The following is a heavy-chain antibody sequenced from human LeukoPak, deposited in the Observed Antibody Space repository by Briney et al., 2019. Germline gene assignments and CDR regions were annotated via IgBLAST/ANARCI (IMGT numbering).Heavy chain of an antibody. CDR3: ARDGDHSEVAYFDY. V-gene: IGHV3-48*03. J-gene: IGHJ4*02. CDR2: ISSSGSTI. CDR1: GFTFSSFE. Sequence: GGSLRLSCAASGFTFSSFEMNWVREAPGKGLEWVSYISSSGSTIYYADSVKGRFTISRDNANNSLYLQINSLRVEDTAVYYCARDGDHSEVAYFDYWGRGTLVTVSS. D-gene: IGHD4-11*01.